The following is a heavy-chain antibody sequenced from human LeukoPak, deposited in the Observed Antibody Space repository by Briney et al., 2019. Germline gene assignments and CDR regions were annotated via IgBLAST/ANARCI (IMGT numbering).Heavy chain of an antibody. V-gene: IGHV4-4*07. CDR1: GGSISSYY. Sequence: SETLSLTCTVSGGSISSYYWSWIRQPAGKGLEWIGRIYTSGSTNYNLSLKSRVTMSVDTSKNQFSLKLSSVTAADTAVYYCARGYSPWALVVIYDAFDIWGQGTMVTVSS. J-gene: IGHJ3*02. CDR3: ARGYSPWALVVIYDAFDI. CDR2: IYTSGST. D-gene: IGHD3-22*01.